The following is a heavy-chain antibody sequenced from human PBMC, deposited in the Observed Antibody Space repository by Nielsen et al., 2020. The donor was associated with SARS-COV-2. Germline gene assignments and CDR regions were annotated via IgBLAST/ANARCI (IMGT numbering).Heavy chain of an antibody. D-gene: IGHD3/OR15-3a*01. V-gene: IGHV4-61*01. J-gene: IGHJ4*02. CDR1: GVAVNSGKSS. Sequence: GSLRLSCTVSGVAVNSGKSSWAWIRQPPGKGLEWIAYVYNGGSDYNPSLKSRVTISMDTSKNQASLKLTSATAADTAVYFCASGHFDEWGQGTLVIVSS. CDR3: ASGHFDE. CDR2: VYNGGS.